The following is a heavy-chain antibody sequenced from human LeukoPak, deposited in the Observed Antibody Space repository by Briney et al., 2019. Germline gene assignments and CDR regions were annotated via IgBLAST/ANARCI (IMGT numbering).Heavy chain of an antibody. V-gene: IGHV4-39*07. Sequence: KSSETLSLTCTVSGDSISSANYYWGWVRQPPGKGLEWIGSIYFSGSTYYNPSLKSRVTISVETSKVQFSLKLSSVTAAETAVYYCARESCSSTSCRKKFDNWGQGTLVTVSS. CDR2: IYFSGST. CDR1: GDSISSANYY. J-gene: IGHJ4*02. CDR3: ARESCSSTSCRKKFDN. D-gene: IGHD2-2*01.